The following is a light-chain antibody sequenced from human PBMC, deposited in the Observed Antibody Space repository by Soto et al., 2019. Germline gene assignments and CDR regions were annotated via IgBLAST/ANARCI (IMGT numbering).Light chain of an antibody. J-gene: IGLJ2*01. Sequence: QSVLTQPPSASGTPGQRVTISCSGGSSNIKTNGVSWYQQVPGAAPKLLIYSNNQRPSGAPDRFTGSTSGTSASLAIAGRQSEDEATDHCATWDDSLNGLIFGGGTKVTVL. CDR3: ATWDDSLNGLI. CDR2: SNN. CDR1: SSNIKTNG. V-gene: IGLV1-44*01.